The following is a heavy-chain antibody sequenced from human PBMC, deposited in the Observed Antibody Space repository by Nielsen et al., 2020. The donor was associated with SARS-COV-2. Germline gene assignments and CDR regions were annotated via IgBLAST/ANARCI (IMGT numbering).Heavy chain of an antibody. J-gene: IGHJ2*01. CDR1: GYTFISYG. CDR2: ISAFNGNT. Sequence: ASEKVSCKASGYTFISYGISWVRQAPGQGLEWMGWISAFNGNTNYAQKLQGRVTMTTDTSTSTAYMELRGLRSDDTAVYYCARDHTMLRGRVLYFDLWGRGTLVTVSS. D-gene: IGHD3-10*01. V-gene: IGHV1-18*04. CDR3: ARDHTMLRGRVLYFDL.